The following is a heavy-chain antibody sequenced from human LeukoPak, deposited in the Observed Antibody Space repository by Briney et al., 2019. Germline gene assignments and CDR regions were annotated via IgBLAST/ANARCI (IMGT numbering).Heavy chain of an antibody. V-gene: IGHV3-33*01. CDR1: GFTFSSYG. CDR3: ARVEPDSSGLEIDY. J-gene: IGHJ4*02. CDR2: IWSDGSNK. Sequence: GGPLRLSCVASGFTFSSYGMHWVRQAPGKGLEWVAVIWSDGSNKYYADSVKGRFTISRDNSKNTLYLQMNSLRAEDTAVYYCARVEPDSSGLEIDYWGQGTLVTVSS. D-gene: IGHD3-22*01.